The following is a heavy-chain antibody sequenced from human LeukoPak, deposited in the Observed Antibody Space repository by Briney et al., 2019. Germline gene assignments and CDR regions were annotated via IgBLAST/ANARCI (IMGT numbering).Heavy chain of an antibody. CDR3: AKVDDGTGYPQLPFDY. Sequence: LGGSLRLSCAASGFTFSNYAVSWVRQAPGKGPEWVSAISGSVSGSGGNTYYADSVKGRFTISRDNSKNTLFLQMNSLRAEDTAVYYCAKVDDGTGYPQLPFDYWGQGTLVTVSS. J-gene: IGHJ4*02. V-gene: IGHV3-23*01. D-gene: IGHD3-22*01. CDR2: ISGSVSGSGGNT. CDR1: GFTFSNYA.